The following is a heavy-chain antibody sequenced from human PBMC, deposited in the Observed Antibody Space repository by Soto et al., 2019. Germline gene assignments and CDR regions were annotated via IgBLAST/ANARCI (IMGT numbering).Heavy chain of an antibody. J-gene: IGHJ4*02. CDR3: ARDITVSTMGCDY. Sequence: QVQLVQSGTEMKKPGASVKVSCKASGNIFTDHYVHWLRQARGQGLEWMGWINPNSGDTNYAQKFQGRVTMTRDMSISLVYMELTRLTSDDTAVYFCARDITVSTMGCDYWGQGTLVTISS. CDR1: GNIFTDHY. V-gene: IGHV1-2*02. D-gene: IGHD4-17*01. CDR2: INPNSGDT.